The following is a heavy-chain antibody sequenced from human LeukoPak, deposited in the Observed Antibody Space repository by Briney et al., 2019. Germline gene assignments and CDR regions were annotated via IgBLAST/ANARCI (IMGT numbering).Heavy chain of an antibody. CDR2: VDPEDGET. Sequence: ASVKISCKVSGYTFTDYYMHWVQQAPGKGLEWTGLVDPEDGETIYAEKFQGRVTITADTSTDTAYMELSSLRSEDTAVYYCATEEIRQWLVRNDYWGQGTLVTVSS. CDR3: ATEEIRQWLVRNDY. J-gene: IGHJ4*02. V-gene: IGHV1-69-2*01. CDR1: GYTFTDYY. D-gene: IGHD6-19*01.